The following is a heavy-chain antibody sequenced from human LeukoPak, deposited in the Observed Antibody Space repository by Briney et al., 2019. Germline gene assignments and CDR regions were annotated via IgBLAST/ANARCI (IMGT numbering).Heavy chain of an antibody. D-gene: IGHD6-13*01. J-gene: IGHJ4*02. Sequence: PSETLSLTCTASGGSISSYYWSWIRQPPGKGLEWIGYIYYSGSTNYNPSLKSRVTISVDTSKNQFSLKLSSVTAADTAVYYCARLPGYSSSWYSTYYFDYWGQGTLVTVSS. CDR3: ARLPGYSSSWYSTYYFDY. CDR2: IYYSGST. V-gene: IGHV4-59*08. CDR1: GGSISSYY.